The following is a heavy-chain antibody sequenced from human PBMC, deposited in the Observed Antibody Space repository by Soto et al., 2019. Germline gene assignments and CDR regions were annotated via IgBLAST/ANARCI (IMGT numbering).Heavy chain of an antibody. V-gene: IGHV4-59*01. CDR1: GGSLSGYS. D-gene: IGHD3-22*01. CDR2: VYYRGTT. Sequence: KTSETLSLTCSVSGGSLSGYSWSWIRQPPGKGLEYIGYVYYRGTTNYNPSLESRVTISVDTPKNQFSLKLTSVTAADTAVYYCARRTYYYDSSGKDYFDYWGQGTLVTVSS. J-gene: IGHJ4*02. CDR3: ARRTYYYDSSGKDYFDY.